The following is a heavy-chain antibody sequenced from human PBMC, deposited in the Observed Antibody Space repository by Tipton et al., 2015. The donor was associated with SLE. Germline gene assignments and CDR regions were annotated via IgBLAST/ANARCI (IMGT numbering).Heavy chain of an antibody. D-gene: IGHD2-15*01. V-gene: IGHV3-33*07. CDR2: IWHDGSNK. Sequence: SLRLSCVASGFRSPFTDYGMYWVRQTPGKGLEWVAVIWHDGSNKNYVDSTKGRFIISKDDSKSTLYLQMNSLTVDDTGLYFCARARGILGGSGWYLELWGRGTLVTASS. CDR1: GFRSPFTDYG. J-gene: IGHJ2*01. CDR3: ARARGILGGSGWYLEL.